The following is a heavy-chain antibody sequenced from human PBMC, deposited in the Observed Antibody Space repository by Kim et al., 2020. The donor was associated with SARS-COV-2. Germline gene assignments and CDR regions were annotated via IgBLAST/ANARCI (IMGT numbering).Heavy chain of an antibody. CDR1: GGSISSSSYY. CDR3: ARLGFAQDPSDYDILTGGDYYYYGMDV. J-gene: IGHJ6*02. D-gene: IGHD3-9*01. V-gene: IGHV4-39*01. CDR2: IYYSGST. Sequence: SETLSLTCTVSGGSISSSSYYWGWIRQPPGKGLEWIGSIYYSGSTYYNPSLKSRVTISVDTSKNQFSLKLSSVTAADTAVYYCARLGFAQDPSDYDILTGGDYYYYGMDVWGQGTTVTVSS.